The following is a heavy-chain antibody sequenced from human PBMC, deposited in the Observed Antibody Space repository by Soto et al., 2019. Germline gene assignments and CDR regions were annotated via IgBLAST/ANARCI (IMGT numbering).Heavy chain of an antibody. V-gene: IGHV3-23*01. CDR1: GLSFSNYA. Sequence: EVQLLESGGGLVQPGGSLRLSCAASGLSFSNYAMSWVRQAPGKGLEWVSTISGSGGSTYFADSVKGRFTISRDNSKSTLYLQMNSLRAEDTAVYYCARTLKEVTPSYFDYWGQGTLVTVSS. J-gene: IGHJ4*02. D-gene: IGHD2-21*02. CDR3: ARTLKEVTPSYFDY. CDR2: ISGSGGST.